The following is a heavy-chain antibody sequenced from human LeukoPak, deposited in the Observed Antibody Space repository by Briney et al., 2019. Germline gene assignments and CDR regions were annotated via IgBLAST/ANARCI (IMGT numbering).Heavy chain of an antibody. V-gene: IGHV3-9*01. Sequence: GRSLRLSCAASGFTFDDYAMHWVRQAPGKGLEWVSGISWNSGSIGYADSVKGRFTISRDNAKNSLYLQMNSLRAEDTALYYCARGAEEFDYWGQGTLVTVSS. J-gene: IGHJ4*02. CDR1: GFTFDDYA. CDR3: ARGAEEFDY. CDR2: ISWNSGSI.